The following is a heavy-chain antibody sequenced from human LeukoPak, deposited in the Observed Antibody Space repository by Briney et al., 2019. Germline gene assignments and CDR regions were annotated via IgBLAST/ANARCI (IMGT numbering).Heavy chain of an antibody. CDR3: ASRKLGNDY. J-gene: IGHJ4*02. V-gene: IGHV4-59*02. CDR1: GGSVTDYY. Sequence: SETLSLTCTVSGGSVTDYYWSWIRQSPGKGLEWIGYIYYNGTSYNPSLKSRVTISADTSKNQFSLKLISVTAADTAVYYCASRKLGNDYWGQGTLVTVSS. CDR2: IYYNGT. D-gene: IGHD7-27*01.